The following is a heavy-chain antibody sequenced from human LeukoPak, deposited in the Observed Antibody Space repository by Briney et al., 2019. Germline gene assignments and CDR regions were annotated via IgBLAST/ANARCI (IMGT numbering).Heavy chain of an antibody. CDR3: ARGGGLDV. V-gene: IGHV3-7*03. J-gene: IGHJ6*02. D-gene: IGHD3-16*01. CDR2: INHNGNVN. Sequence: GGSLRLSCAASGFTFSSYWMNWDRQAPGKGVEWVASINHNGNVNYYVDSVKGRFTISRDNAKNSPYLQMSNLRAEDTAVYFCARGGGLDVWGQGATVTVSS. CDR1: GFTFSSYW.